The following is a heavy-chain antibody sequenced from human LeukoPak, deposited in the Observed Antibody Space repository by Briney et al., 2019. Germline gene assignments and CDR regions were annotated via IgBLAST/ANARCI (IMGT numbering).Heavy chain of an antibody. CDR1: GGSFSGYY. CDR2: INHSGST. Sequence: PSETLSLTCAVYGGSFSGYYWSWIRQPPGKGLEWIGEINHSGSTNYDSSLKSRVTISVDTSKNQFSLKLRSVTAADTAVYYCARVNYYDRSGYEDWWFDPWGQGTLVTVSS. CDR3: ARVNYYDRSGYEDWWFDP. V-gene: IGHV4-34*01. J-gene: IGHJ5*02. D-gene: IGHD3-22*01.